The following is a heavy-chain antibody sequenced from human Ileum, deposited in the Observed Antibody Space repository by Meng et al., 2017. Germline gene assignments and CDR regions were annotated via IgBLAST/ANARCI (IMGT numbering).Heavy chain of an antibody. CDR3: AASLDGNRFDP. Sequence: VQLQESGPGLGKSSQTLSLTCTVSGGSISSGDYYWSWIRQPPGKGLEWIGYIFDTGPPSYSQPLRSRLSISMDTSKNQFSLRLTSVSAADTAVYYCAASLDGNRFDPWGQGTLVTVSS. D-gene: IGHD1-26*01. J-gene: IGHJ5*02. V-gene: IGHV4-30-4*01. CDR1: GGSISSGDYY. CDR2: IFDTGPP.